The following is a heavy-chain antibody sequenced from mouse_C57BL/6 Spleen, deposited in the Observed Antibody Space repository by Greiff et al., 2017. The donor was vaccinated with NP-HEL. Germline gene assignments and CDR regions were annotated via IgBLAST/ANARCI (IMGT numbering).Heavy chain of an antibody. CDR3: ASSSYVYAMDY. D-gene: IGHD1-1*01. V-gene: IGHV1-26*01. CDR1: GYTFTDYY. CDR2: INPNNGGT. J-gene: IGHJ4*01. Sequence: EVQLQQSGPELVKPGASVKISCKASGYTFTDYYMNWVKQSHGKSLEWIGDINPNNGGTSYNQKFKGKATLTVDKSSSTAYMELRSLTSEDSAVYYCASSSYVYAMDYGGQGTSVTVSS.